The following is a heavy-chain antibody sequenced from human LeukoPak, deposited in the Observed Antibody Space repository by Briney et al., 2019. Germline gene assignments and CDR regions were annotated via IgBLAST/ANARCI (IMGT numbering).Heavy chain of an antibody. CDR3: ARVIQLPNEYFQH. V-gene: IGHV1-69*13. Sequence: ASVKVSCKASGGSFSNYAISWVRQAPGQGLEWMGGIVPILSTTNYARRFQGRVTMTAGESTSTAYMELRSLRSDDTAVYYCARVIQLPNEYFQHWGQGTLVTVSS. CDR2: IVPILSTT. D-gene: IGHD2-2*01. J-gene: IGHJ1*01. CDR1: GGSFSNYA.